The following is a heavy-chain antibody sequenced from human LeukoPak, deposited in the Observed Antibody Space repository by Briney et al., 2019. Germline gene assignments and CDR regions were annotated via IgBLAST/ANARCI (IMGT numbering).Heavy chain of an antibody. CDR1: GFTFRNYP. V-gene: IGHV3-30*04. CDR3: ARSPPYYDSSGYRPYYYYGMDA. D-gene: IGHD3-22*01. CDR2: VSHDGSNK. Sequence: GGSLRLSCAASGFTFRNYPMHWVRQAPGKGLEWVAVVSHDGSNKFYADSVKGRFTISRDNSKNTVYLQMNSVKTEDTALYYCARSPPYYDSSGYRPYYYYGMDAWGQGTTVTVSS. J-gene: IGHJ6*02.